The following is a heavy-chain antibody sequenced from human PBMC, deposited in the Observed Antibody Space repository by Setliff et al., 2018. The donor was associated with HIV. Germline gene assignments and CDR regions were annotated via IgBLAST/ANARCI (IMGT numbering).Heavy chain of an antibody. CDR1: GGSIRSYY. CDR3: ARGGLGVVGAIDY. CDR2: IYYSGST. Sequence: SETLSLTCSVTGGSIRSYYWSWIRQHPGKGLEWTGYIYYSGSTNYNPSLKSRVTMSVDTSKNQFSLNLSSVTAADTAVYYCARGGLGVVGAIDYCSQGTLVTVSS. V-gene: IGHV4-59*12. D-gene: IGHD2-15*01. J-gene: IGHJ4*02.